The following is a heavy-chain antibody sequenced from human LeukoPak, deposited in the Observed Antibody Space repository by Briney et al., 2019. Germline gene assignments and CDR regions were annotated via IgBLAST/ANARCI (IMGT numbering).Heavy chain of an antibody. CDR1: GFIFNNFG. Sequence: GGSLRLYCAASGFIFNNFGMHWLRQAPGKGLEFVAFMGFEGVDKYYADSVKGRFTISKDNSKATLYLQMNSLRPEDTAIYYCAKDLHGGYSSDYWGQGTLVTVSS. D-gene: IGHD4-23*01. CDR3: AKDLHGGYSSDY. J-gene: IGHJ4*02. V-gene: IGHV3-30*02. CDR2: MGFEGVDK.